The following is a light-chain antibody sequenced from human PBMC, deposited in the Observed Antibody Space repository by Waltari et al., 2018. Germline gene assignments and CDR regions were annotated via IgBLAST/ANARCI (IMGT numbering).Light chain of an antibody. CDR3: QQYNTYSGT. V-gene: IGKV1-5*03. CDR1: QSISEY. CDR2: KAS. Sequence: DIQMTQSPSTLSASVGDRVTITCRASQSISEYLAWYQQKPGKAPKLLIYKASSLESGVSSRFSGSGSETEFTLTISSLQPDDFATYYCQQYNTYSGTFGRGTTVDVK. J-gene: IGKJ1*01.